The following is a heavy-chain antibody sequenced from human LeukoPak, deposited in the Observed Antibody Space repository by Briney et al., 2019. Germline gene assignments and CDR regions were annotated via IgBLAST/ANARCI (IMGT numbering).Heavy chain of an antibody. CDR2: ISGSGVTT. Sequence: GGSLRLSCAASGFTFSTYAMNWVRQAPGKGLEWVSGISGSGVTTYYTDSVKGRFTISRDNAKNTLYLQIDTMRAEDTAVYYCAKGATTRSTVITYYFDNWGQGTLVTVSS. CDR3: AKGATTRSTVITYYFDN. D-gene: IGHD4-17*01. CDR1: GFTFSTYA. V-gene: IGHV3-23*01. J-gene: IGHJ4*02.